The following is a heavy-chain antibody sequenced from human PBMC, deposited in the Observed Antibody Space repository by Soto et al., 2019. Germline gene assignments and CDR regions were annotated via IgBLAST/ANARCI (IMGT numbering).Heavy chain of an antibody. CDR2: IGGSGGST. V-gene: IGHV3-23*01. J-gene: IGHJ6*02. CDR1: GLIFSSYA. CDR3: AKGPGEKQLWSPYGMDV. Sequence: EVQLLESGGDLVQPGGSLRLSCAASGLIFSSYAMSWVRQAPGKGLEWVSTIGGSGGSTWYADSVKGRFTMSRDNSKNTLYLQMNSLRVEDTAVYYCAKGPGEKQLWSPYGMDVWGQGTTVTVSS. D-gene: IGHD5-18*01.